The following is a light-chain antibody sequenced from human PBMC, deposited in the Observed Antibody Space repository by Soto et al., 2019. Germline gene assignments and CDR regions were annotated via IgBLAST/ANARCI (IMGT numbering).Light chain of an antibody. Sequence: EVVLTQSPATLSLSPGDRAALSSKPSQSVHNFLAWYQQTPGQAPRLXXYGASNRAAGIPGRFSGSGSGTDFTLTINSLEPEDFAVYDCQQRSNWLPITFGQGTRLEIK. CDR3: QQRSNWLPIT. J-gene: IGKJ5*01. CDR1: QSVHNF. CDR2: GAS. V-gene: IGKV3-11*01.